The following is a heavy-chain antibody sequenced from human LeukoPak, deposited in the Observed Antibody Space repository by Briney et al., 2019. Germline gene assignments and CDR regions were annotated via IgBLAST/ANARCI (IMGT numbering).Heavy chain of an antibody. CDR3: ARDSSMVRGVIITDPAFDI. CDR1: GFTFSSYS. CDR2: ISSSSSYI. Sequence: GGSLRLSCAASGFTFSSYSMNWVRQAPGKGLEWVSSISSSSSYIYYADSVKGRFTISRDNAKNSLYLQMNSLRAEDTAVYYCARDSSMVRGVIITDPAFDIWGRGTMVTVSS. D-gene: IGHD3-10*01. V-gene: IGHV3-21*01. J-gene: IGHJ3*02.